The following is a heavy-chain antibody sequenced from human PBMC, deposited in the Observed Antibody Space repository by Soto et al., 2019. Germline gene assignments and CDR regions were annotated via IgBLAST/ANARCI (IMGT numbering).Heavy chain of an antibody. V-gene: IGHV3-11*01. CDR1: GFTFSDYY. Sequence: QVQLVESGGGLVKPGGSLRLSCAASGFTFSDYYMSWIRQAPGKGLEWVSYISSSGSTIYYSDSVKGRFTITRDNAKNSLYLQMNSLRAEDTAVYYCAREFPPHQYCSGGSCYSLAFDYWGQGTLVTVSS. D-gene: IGHD2-15*01. CDR2: ISSSGSTI. J-gene: IGHJ4*02. CDR3: AREFPPHQYCSGGSCYSLAFDY.